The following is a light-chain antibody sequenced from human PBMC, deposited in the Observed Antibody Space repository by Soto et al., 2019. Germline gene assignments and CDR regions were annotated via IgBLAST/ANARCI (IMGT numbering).Light chain of an antibody. V-gene: IGLV1-47*01. CDR3: AAWDDSLSGFYV. CDR1: SSNIGSNY. CDR2: RNN. J-gene: IGLJ1*01. Sequence: QSALTQPPSASGTPGQRVTSSCSGSSSNIGSNYVYWYQQLPGTAPKLLIYRNNQRPSGVPDRFSGFKSGTSASLAISGLRSEDEADYYCAAWDDSLSGFYVFGTGTKVTVL.